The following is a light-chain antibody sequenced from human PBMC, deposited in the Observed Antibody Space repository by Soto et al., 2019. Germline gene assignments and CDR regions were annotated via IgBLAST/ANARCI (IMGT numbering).Light chain of an antibody. V-gene: IGLV1-44*01. CDR1: SSNMGSNT. CDR3: AVWDDRLNGHV. J-gene: IGLJ1*01. CDR2: TDD. Sequence: QSVLTQPPPAAGTPGPGVTISCYGNSSNMGSNTVHWFQQFPGTAPRLLISTDDQRPSGVPDRFIGANSGTSASLAISGLQFEDEADYYCAVWDDRLNGHVFGPGTKVTVL.